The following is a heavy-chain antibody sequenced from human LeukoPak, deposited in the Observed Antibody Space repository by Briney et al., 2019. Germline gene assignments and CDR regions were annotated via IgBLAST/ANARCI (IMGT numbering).Heavy chain of an antibody. V-gene: IGHV4-39*07. D-gene: IGHD2-21*02. J-gene: IGHJ3*02. CDR3: ARDASYCGGDCANDAFDI. CDR1: GGSISSSSYY. Sequence: PSETLSLTCTVSGGSISSSSYYWGWIRQPPGKGLEWIGSMYHSGNTYYNPSLKSPVTISVDTSKNQFSLKLSSVTAADTAMYYCARDASYCGGDCANDAFDIWGQGTMVTVSS. CDR2: MYHSGNT.